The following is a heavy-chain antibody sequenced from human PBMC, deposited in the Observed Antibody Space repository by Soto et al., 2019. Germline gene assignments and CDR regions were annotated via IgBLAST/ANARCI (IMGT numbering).Heavy chain of an antibody. CDR3: AKEIGYCSSTSCYYYYGMDV. D-gene: IGHD2-2*01. CDR1: GFTFDDYA. J-gene: IGHJ6*02. Sequence: GGSLRLSCAASGFTFDDYAMHWVRQAPGKGLAWVSLISWDGGSTYYADSVKGRFTISRDNSKNSLYLQMNSLRAEDTALYYCAKEIGYCSSTSCYYYYGMDVWGQGTTVTVSS. CDR2: ISWDGGST. V-gene: IGHV3-43D*03.